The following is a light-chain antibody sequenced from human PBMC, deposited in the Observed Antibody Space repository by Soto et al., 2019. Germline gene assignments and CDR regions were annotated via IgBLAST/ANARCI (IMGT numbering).Light chain of an antibody. CDR1: QSVSSN. V-gene: IGKV3-15*01. Sequence: EVVMTQSPATLSVSPGERATLSCRASQSVSSNLAWYQQKPGQAPRLLISGASTRATGIPARFSGSGSGTEFTLTISSLQSEDFGVYYCHQYNNWPPWTFGQGTKVEIK. J-gene: IGKJ1*01. CDR3: HQYNNWPPWT. CDR2: GAS.